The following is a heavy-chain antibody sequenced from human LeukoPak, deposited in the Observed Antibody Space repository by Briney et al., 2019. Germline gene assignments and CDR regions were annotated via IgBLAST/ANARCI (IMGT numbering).Heavy chain of an antibody. CDR3: ASGIQIRGGYPPLFDY. D-gene: IGHD3-10*01. V-gene: IGHV3-7*01. J-gene: IGHJ4*02. CDR1: GFTFSSYW. CDR2: IKQDGSEK. Sequence: GGSLRLSCAASGFTFSSYWMSWVRQAPGKGLEWVANIKQDGSEKYYVDSVKGRFTISRDNAKNSLYLQMNSLRAEDTAVYYCASGIQIRGGYPPLFDYWGQGTLVTVSS.